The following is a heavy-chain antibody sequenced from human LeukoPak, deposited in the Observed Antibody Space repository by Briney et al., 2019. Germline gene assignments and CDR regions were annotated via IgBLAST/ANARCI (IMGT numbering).Heavy chain of an antibody. D-gene: IGHD6-19*01. CDR3: ARAVSGRFDY. J-gene: IGHJ4*02. CDR1: GGSFSGYY. Sequence: SETLSLTCAVYGGSFSGYYWGWIRQPPGKGLEWTGYIYYSGSTNYNPSLKSRVTISVDTSKNQFSLKLSSVTAADTAVYYCARAVSGRFDYWGQGTLVTVSS. V-gene: IGHV4-59*08. CDR2: IYYSGST.